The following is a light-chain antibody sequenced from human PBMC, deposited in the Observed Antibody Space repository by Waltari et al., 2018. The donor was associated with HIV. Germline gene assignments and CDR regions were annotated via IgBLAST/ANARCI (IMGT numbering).Light chain of an antibody. V-gene: IGLV4-69*01. J-gene: IGLJ2*01. CDR3: QTWGTGTVV. Sequence: QLVLTQSPSASASLGASVKPICTLSSGHSTYAIAWHQQRPEKGPRYLMKLNSDGSHTKGDGLPDRFSGSSSGAERYLTISSLQSEDEADYYCQTWGTGTVVFGGGTKLTVL. CDR2: LNSDGSH. CDR1: SGHSTYA.